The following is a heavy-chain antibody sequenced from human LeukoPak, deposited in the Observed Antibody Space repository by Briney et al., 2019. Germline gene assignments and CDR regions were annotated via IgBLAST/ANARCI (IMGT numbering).Heavy chain of an antibody. V-gene: IGHV3-23*01. CDR2: ISGSGSST. Sequence: GGSLRLSCGASGFTFRSYAMSWVRQAPGKGLEWVSVISGSGSSTYYADSVKGRFTISRDNSKNTLYMQMNSLRAEDTAVYYCTKSFGPVIAAAGAGTDWGQGTLVTVSS. CDR1: GFTFRSYA. D-gene: IGHD6-13*01. J-gene: IGHJ4*02. CDR3: TKSFGPVIAAAGAGTD.